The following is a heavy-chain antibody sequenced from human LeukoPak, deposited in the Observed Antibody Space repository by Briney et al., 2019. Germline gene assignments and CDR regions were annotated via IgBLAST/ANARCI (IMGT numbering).Heavy chain of an antibody. V-gene: IGHV4-38-2*01. CDR3: ARHSQWGLVPWTFDI. CDR2: IFHSGST. D-gene: IGHD2-21*01. J-gene: IGHJ3*02. CDR1: SYSISSDYY. Sequence: PSETLSLTCAVSSYSISSDYYWGWIRQPAGKGLEWIGTIFHSGSTYYNPSLVSRASMSVDTSKNQFSLKLYSVTAADTAVYSCARHSQWGLVPWTFDIWGRGTMVTVSS.